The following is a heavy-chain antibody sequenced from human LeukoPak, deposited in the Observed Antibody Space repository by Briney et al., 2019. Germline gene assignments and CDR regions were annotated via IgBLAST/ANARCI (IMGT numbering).Heavy chain of an antibody. V-gene: IGHV1-69*01. CDR3: ARDGYCSSTSCYAWFDP. Sequence: SVKVSCKASGGTFSSYAISWVRQAPGQGLEWMGGIIPIFGTANYAQKFQGRVTITADESTSTAHMELSSLRSEDTAVYYCARDGYCSSTSCYAWFDPWGQGTLVTVSS. CDR1: GGTFSSYA. J-gene: IGHJ5*02. CDR2: IIPIFGTA. D-gene: IGHD2-2*03.